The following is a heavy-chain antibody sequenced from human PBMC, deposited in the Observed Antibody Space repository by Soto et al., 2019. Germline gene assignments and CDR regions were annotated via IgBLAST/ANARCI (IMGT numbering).Heavy chain of an antibody. Sequence: EVQLVESGGGLVQPGGSLRLSCAASGCTLSNYLMSWVRKATGKGLEWVANIKQDGSEKYYVASVNGRFTISRDNAKNSLYLQMNSLRADDTAVYYCAREKRANGYFDYWGQGTLVTVSS. CDR2: IKQDGSEK. CDR1: GCTLSNYL. D-gene: IGHD6-25*01. CDR3: AREKRANGYFDY. V-gene: IGHV3-7*01. J-gene: IGHJ4*02.